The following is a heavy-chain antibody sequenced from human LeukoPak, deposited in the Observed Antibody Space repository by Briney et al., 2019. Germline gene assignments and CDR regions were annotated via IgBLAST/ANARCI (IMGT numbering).Heavy chain of an antibody. D-gene: IGHD4-17*01. V-gene: IGHV3-23*01. CDR1: GFTFSSYG. CDR2: ISGSGDST. CDR3: AKEIWPTVTTPGHTHFDY. J-gene: IGHJ4*02. Sequence: GGSLRLPCAASGFTFSSYGMNWVRQAPGKGLEWVSAISGSGDSTYYADSVKGRFTISRDNSKNTLCLQMNSLRAEDTAVYYCAKEIWPTVTTPGHTHFDYWGQGTLVTVSS.